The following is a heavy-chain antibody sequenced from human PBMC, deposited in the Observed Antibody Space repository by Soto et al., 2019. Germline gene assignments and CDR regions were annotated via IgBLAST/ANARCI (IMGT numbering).Heavy chain of an antibody. J-gene: IGHJ6*02. CDR3: AMVDVYVTPSPQDV. CDR2: INTCNGNT. V-gene: IGHV1-18*01. D-gene: IGHD3-16*01. Sequence: ASVKLSCKASGYSFTSYGIAWARQAPGQGLEWMGWINTCNGNTNYAQNLQGRVTLTTDTSTSTAYMELTSLRSNDTAIYYCAMVDVYVTPSPQDVWGQGTTVTV. CDR1: GYSFTSYG.